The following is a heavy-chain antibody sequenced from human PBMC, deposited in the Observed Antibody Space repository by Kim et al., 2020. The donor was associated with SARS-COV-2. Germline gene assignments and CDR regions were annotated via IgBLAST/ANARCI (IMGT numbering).Heavy chain of an antibody. J-gene: IGHJ4*02. D-gene: IGHD6-19*01. CDR1: GFTFSSYA. CDR2: ISGSGGST. CDR3: AKSYSSGWYQPGY. Sequence: GGSLRLSCAASGFTFSSYAMSWVRQAPGKGLEWVSAISGSGGSTYYADSVKGRFTISRDNSKNTLYLQMNSLRAEDTAIYYCAKSYSSGWYQPGYWGQGTLVTVSS. V-gene: IGHV3-23*01.